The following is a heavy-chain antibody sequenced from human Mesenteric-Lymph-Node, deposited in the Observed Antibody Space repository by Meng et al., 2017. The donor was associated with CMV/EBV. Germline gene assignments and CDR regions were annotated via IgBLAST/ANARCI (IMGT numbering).Heavy chain of an antibody. D-gene: IGHD3-22*01. CDR1: GLTFSSYA. CDR3: AKDHYYYDSSGCDP. CDR2: ISGSGGST. J-gene: IGHJ5*02. Sequence: GESLKISCAASGLTFSSYAMSWVRQAPGKGLEWVSAISGSGGSTYYADSVKGRFTISRDNSKNTLYLQMNSLRAEDTAVYYCAKDHYYYDSSGCDPWGQGTLVTVSS. V-gene: IGHV3-23*01.